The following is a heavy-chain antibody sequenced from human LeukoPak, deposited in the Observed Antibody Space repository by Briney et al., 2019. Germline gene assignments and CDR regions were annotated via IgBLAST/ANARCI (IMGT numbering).Heavy chain of an antibody. Sequence: APVKVSCKASGYTFTSYGISWVRQAPGQGLEWMGWISAYNGNTNYAQKLQGRVTMTTDTSTSTAYMELRSLRSDDTAVYYCARAPPHLYAPRDGVVVAALHFDYWGQGTLVTVSS. D-gene: IGHD2-15*01. J-gene: IGHJ4*02. CDR2: ISAYNGNT. CDR3: ARAPPHLYAPRDGVVVAALHFDY. V-gene: IGHV1-18*01. CDR1: GYTFTSYG.